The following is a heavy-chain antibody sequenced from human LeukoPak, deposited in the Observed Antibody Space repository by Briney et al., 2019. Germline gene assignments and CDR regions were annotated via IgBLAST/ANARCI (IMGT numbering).Heavy chain of an antibody. Sequence: GGSLRLSCAASGFTFSSYAMSWVRQAPGKGLEWVSAISGSGGRTYYADSVKGRFTISRDNSKNTLYLQMNSLRAEDTAVYYCARRGSPITMIVVVTRLYYFDYWGQGTLVTVSS. J-gene: IGHJ4*02. V-gene: IGHV3-23*01. D-gene: IGHD3-22*01. CDR3: ARRGSPITMIVVVTRLYYFDY. CDR2: ISGSGGRT. CDR1: GFTFSSYA.